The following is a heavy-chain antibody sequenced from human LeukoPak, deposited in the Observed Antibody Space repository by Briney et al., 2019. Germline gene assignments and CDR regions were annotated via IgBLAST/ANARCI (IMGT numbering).Heavy chain of an antibody. D-gene: IGHD4-17*01. CDR2: INNSGST. CDR1: GGSFSSYY. Sequence: SETLSLTCAVSGGSFSSYYWSWIRQPPGKGLEWMGEINNSGSTNYNPSLKCRVTISVDTSKNQFSLKLSSVTAADTAVYYCARNYGDCDFDYWGQGTLVTVSS. J-gene: IGHJ4*02. V-gene: IGHV4-34*01. CDR3: ARNYGDCDFDY.